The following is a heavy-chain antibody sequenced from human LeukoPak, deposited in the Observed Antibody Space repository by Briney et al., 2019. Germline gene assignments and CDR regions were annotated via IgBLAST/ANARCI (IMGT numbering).Heavy chain of an antibody. Sequence: NPGGSLRLSCAASGFTFSNAWMSWVRQAPGKGLEWVGRIKSKTDGGTTDYAAPVKGRFTISRDDSKNTLYLQMNSLRAEDTAVYYCAKGTRDGSPFDPWGQGTLVTVST. J-gene: IGHJ5*02. CDR1: GFTFSNAW. CDR3: AKGTRDGSPFDP. D-gene: IGHD2-15*01. V-gene: IGHV3-15*01. CDR2: IKSKTDGGTT.